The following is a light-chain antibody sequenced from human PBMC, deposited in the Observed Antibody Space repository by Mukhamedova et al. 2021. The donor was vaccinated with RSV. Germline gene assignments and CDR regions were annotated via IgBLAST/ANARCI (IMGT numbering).Light chain of an antibody. CDR1: KLGDKY. J-gene: IGLJ1*01. CDR2: QDS. CDR3: CSYAGSYV. Sequence: TASITCSGDKLGDKYACWYQQKPGQSPVLVIYQDSKRPSGIPERFSGSKSGNTASLTISGLQAEDEADYYCCSYAGSYVFGTGTKV. V-gene: IGLV3-1*01.